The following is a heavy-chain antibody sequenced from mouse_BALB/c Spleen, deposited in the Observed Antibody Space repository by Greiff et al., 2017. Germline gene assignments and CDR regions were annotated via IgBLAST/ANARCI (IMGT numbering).Heavy chain of an antibody. CDR3: ARDGQDDYDAYAMDY. CDR1: GFTFTDYY. V-gene: IGHV7-3*02. CDR2: IRNKANGYTT. J-gene: IGHJ4*01. Sequence: EVKLMESGGGLVQPGGSLRLSCATSGFTFTDYYMSWVRQPPGKALEWLGFIRNKANGYTTEYSASVKGRFTISRDNSQSILYLQMNTLRAEDSATYYCARDGQDDYDAYAMDYWGQGTSVTVSS. D-gene: IGHD2-4*01.